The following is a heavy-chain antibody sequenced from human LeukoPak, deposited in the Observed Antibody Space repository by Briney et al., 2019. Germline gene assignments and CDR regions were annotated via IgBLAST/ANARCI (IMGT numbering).Heavy chain of an antibody. CDR2: MWLDGSAE. Sequence: GGSLRLSCAASGFSLSSYDMHWVRQAPGKGLEWVAIMWLDGSAEYYGDSVKGRFTVSRDNSKNTLYLQMDSLRVEDTAVYYCARDLNREDFDYWGQGTLVAVSS. J-gene: IGHJ4*02. D-gene: IGHD1-14*01. CDR1: GFSLSSYD. CDR3: ARDLNREDFDY. V-gene: IGHV3-33*01.